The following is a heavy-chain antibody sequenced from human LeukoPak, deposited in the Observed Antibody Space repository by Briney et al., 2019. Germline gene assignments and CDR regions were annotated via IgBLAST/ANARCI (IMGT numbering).Heavy chain of an antibody. Sequence: GGSLRLSCAASGFTFSSYEMNWVRQAPGKGLEWVSYISSRGSTIYYADSVKGRFTISRDNAKNSLYLQMNSLRAEDTAVYYCARARVGAGGYDAFDIWGQGTMVTVSS. CDR2: ISSRGSTI. CDR1: GFTFSSYE. V-gene: IGHV3-48*03. CDR3: ARARVGAGGYDAFDI. D-gene: IGHD1-26*01. J-gene: IGHJ3*02.